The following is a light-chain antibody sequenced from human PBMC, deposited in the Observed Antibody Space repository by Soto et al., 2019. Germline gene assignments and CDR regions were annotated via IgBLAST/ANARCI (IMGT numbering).Light chain of an antibody. CDR1: QSLNSW. CDR3: QQYNTYS. Sequence: DIQMTQSPSTLSASVGDRVSITCRASQSLNSWLAWYQQKPGKAPKLLIYKTSTLESGVPSRCSGSGSGTEFTLTISNLQPDDFATYYCQQYNTYSFGQGTKLEIK. J-gene: IGKJ2*01. CDR2: KTS. V-gene: IGKV1-5*03.